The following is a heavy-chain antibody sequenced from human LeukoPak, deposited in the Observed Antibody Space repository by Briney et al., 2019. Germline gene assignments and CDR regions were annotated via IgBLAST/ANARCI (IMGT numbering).Heavy chain of an antibody. V-gene: IGHV1-2*02. J-gene: IGHJ4*02. Sequence: ASVKVSCKASGYTFTGYYMHWVRQAPGQGIEWMGWINPNSGGTNYAQKFQGRVTMTRDTSISTAYMELSRLRSDDTAVYYCAREQYYYDSSGWIDYWGQGTLVTVSS. CDR3: AREQYYYDSSGWIDY. CDR1: GYTFTGYY. D-gene: IGHD3-22*01. CDR2: INPNSGGT.